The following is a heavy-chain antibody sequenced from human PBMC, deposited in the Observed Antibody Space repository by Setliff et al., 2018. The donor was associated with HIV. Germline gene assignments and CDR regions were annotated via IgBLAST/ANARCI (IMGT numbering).Heavy chain of an antibody. V-gene: IGHV4-39*07. Sequence: SETLSLTCTVSGDSVSSRSYYWSWIRQPPGKGLEWIGSMYYSGSTYYTPSLKSRITISLDTSKNQFSLRIRSVTAADTAVYYCARVFVDTAVLRVLEYYFDSWGRGTLVTVST. J-gene: IGHJ4*02. D-gene: IGHD5-18*01. CDR3: ARVFVDTAVLRVLEYYFDS. CDR2: MYYSGST. CDR1: GDSVSSRSYY.